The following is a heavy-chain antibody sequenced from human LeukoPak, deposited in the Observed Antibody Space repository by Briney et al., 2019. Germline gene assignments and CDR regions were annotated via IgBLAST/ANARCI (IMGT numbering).Heavy chain of an antibody. D-gene: IGHD4-17*01. CDR1: GGSISSGSYY. CDR3: ARTWGYGDPFDY. Sequence: PSETLSLTCTVSGGSISSGSYYWSWIRQPAGKGLEWIGRIYTSGNTNYNPSLKSRVTISVHTSKNQFSLRLSSVTAADTAVYYCARTWGYGDPFDYWGQGTLVTVSS. J-gene: IGHJ4*02. CDR2: IYTSGNT. V-gene: IGHV4-61*02.